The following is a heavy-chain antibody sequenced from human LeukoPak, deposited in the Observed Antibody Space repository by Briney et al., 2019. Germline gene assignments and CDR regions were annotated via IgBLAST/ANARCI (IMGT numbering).Heavy chain of an antibody. J-gene: IGHJ4*02. CDR1: VYTLTGYY. D-gene: IGHD4-17*01. CDR2: INPNSGGT. CDR3: ARSDSDDYGDYFDY. V-gene: IGHV1-2*02. Sequence: ASVKVSCKPSVYTLTGYYMCSVREALRQRVEWRGWINPNSGGTNYAQKFQGRVTMTRDTSISTAYMELSRLRSDDTAVYYCARSDSDDYGDYFDYWGQGTLVTVSS.